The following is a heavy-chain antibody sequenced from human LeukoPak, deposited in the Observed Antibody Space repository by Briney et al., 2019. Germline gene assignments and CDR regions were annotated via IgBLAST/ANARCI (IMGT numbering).Heavy chain of an antibody. D-gene: IGHD1-26*01. J-gene: IGHJ4*02. CDR2: ISGSGGST. CDR3: ADTKWEPTQRYFDY. Sequence: GGSLRLSCAASGFTFSSYAMSWVRQAPGKGLEWVSAISGSGGSTYYADSVKGRFTISRDNSKNTLYLQMNSLRAEDTAVYYCADTKWEPTQRYFDYWGQGTLVTVSS. CDR1: GFTFSSYA. V-gene: IGHV3-23*01.